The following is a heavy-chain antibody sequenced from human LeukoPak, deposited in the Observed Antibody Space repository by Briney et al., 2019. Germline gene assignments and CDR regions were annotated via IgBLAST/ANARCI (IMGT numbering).Heavy chain of an antibody. J-gene: IGHJ4*02. CDR1: GFTFSSYW. CDR3: ARVVAGPWGYWDY. Sequence: PGGSRRLSCAASGFTFSSYWMSWDRQAPGKGLEWVANIKQDGSEKYYVDSVKGRFTISRDNAKNSLYLQMNSLRAEDTAVYYCARVVAGPWGYWDYWGQGTLVTVSS. CDR2: IKQDGSEK. D-gene: IGHD6-19*01. V-gene: IGHV3-7*01.